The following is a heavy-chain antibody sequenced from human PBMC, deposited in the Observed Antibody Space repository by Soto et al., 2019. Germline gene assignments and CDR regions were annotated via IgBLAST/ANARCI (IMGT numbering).Heavy chain of an antibody. J-gene: IGHJ6*02. Sequence: QVRLVESGGGVVQPGRSLRLSCAASGFTFSYYGMHWVRQAPGKGLEWVAVISYDGNNQYYADSVKGRFTISRDNSKNTLYLQMNNLRAEDKALYYCATELASSSDYYYRGASYYYAMDVWGQGTTVTVSS. CDR1: GFTFSYYG. CDR2: ISYDGNNQ. D-gene: IGHD5-12*01. V-gene: IGHV3-30*03. CDR3: ATELASSSDYYYRGASYYYAMDV.